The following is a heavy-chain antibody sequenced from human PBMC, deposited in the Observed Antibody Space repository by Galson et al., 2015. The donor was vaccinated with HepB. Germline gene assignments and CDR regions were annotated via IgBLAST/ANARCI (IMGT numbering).Heavy chain of an antibody. J-gene: IGHJ5*02. D-gene: IGHD2-2*01. CDR2: INPSGGST. CDR1: GYTFTSYY. Sequence: SVKVSCKASGYTFTSYYMHWVRQAPGQGLGWMGIINPSGGSTSYAQKFQGRVTMTRDTSTSTVCMELSSLRSEDTAVYCCARNPYCSSTSCYEGEGGWFDPWGQGTLVTVSS. CDR3: ARNPYCSSTSCYEGEGGWFDP. V-gene: IGHV1-46*01.